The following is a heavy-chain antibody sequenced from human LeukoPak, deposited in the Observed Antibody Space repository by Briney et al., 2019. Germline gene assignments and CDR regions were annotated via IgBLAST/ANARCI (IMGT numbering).Heavy chain of an antibody. Sequence: GGSLRLSCAASGFTFSSHAMSWVRQAPGKGLEWVSAISGSGGSTYYADSVKGRFTISRDNSKNTLYLQMNSLRAEDTAVYYCAKAEYDFWSGYYYYYYYYMDVWGKGTTVTVSS. CDR3: AKAEYDFWSGYYYYYYYYMDV. CDR1: GFTFSSHA. CDR2: ISGSGGST. D-gene: IGHD3-3*01. V-gene: IGHV3-23*01. J-gene: IGHJ6*03.